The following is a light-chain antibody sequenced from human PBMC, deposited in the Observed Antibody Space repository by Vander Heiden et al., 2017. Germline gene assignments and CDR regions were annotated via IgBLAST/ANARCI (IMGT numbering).Light chain of an antibody. CDR2: GNN. V-gene: IGLV1-40*01. CDR3: QSYDSSLRGYGV. Sequence: QSVLTQPPSVSGAPGQRVTISCTGSSPNIGAGYDVHWSQQLPGTAPKLLIYGNNNRPSGVPDRVSGSKSGTSASLAITGLQAEDEADYYCQSYDSSLRGYGVFGGGTKLTVL. CDR1: SPNIGAGYD. J-gene: IGLJ2*01.